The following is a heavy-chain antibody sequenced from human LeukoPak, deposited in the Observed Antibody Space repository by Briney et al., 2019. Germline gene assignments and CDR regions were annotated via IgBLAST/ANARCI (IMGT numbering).Heavy chain of an antibody. J-gene: IGHJ4*02. CDR2: IYYSGST. V-gene: IGHV4-59*08. CDR1: GGSISSYY. Sequence: PSETLSLTCTVSGGSISSYYWSWIRQPPGKGLEWIGYIYYSGSTNYNPSLKSRVTISVDTSKNQFPLKLSSVTAADTAVYYCARRGSNWGYYFDYWGQGTLVTVSS. D-gene: IGHD7-27*01. CDR3: ARRGSNWGYYFDY.